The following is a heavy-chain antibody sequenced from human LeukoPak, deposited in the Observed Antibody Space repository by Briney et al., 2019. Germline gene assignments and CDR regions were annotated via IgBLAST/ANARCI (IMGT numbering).Heavy chain of an antibody. J-gene: IGHJ5*02. Sequence: ASVKVSCKTSDYTLTTCDITWVRQAPGQGLEWMRWISAPNANTNYAQNLQSRVTMTTDTSTSTGFMELRSLRSEDTAVYYCARAGLRIAVAGTLRYNWFDPWGQGTLVTVSS. CDR1: DYTLTTCD. V-gene: IGHV1-18*01. CDR3: ARAGLRIAVAGTLRYNWFDP. CDR2: ISAPNANT. D-gene: IGHD6-19*01.